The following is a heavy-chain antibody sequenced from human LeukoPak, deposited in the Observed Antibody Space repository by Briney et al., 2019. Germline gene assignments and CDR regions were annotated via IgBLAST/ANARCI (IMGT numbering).Heavy chain of an antibody. CDR1: GFTFSDYY. CDR2: ISSSSSYT. CDR3: ARDPTMVRGSDTINWFDP. V-gene: IGHV3-11*06. Sequence: GGSLRLSCAASGFTFSDYYMSWIRQAPGKGLEWVSYISSSSSYTNYADSVKGRLTISRDNAKNSLYLQMNSLRAEDTAVYYCARDPTMVRGSDTINWFDPWGQGTLVSVSS. J-gene: IGHJ5*02. D-gene: IGHD3-10*01.